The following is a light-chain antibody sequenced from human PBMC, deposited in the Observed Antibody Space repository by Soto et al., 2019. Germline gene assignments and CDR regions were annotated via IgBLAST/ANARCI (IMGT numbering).Light chain of an antibody. CDR3: LQCRSYPWK. J-gene: IGKJ1*01. V-gene: IGKV1-5*03. Sequence: DIQMTQSPSALSASVGDGVNITCRASQSTYGFLAWYQQKPGKAPKLLIYKASTLVSGVPSRFSGSGSGTKFTPTLSSLQPDDSATYYCLQCRSYPWKFGQGTKV. CDR1: QSTYGF. CDR2: KAS.